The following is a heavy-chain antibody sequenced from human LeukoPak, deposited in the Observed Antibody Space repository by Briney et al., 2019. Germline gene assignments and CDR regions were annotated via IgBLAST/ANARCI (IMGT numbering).Heavy chain of an antibody. CDR2: ITNSGTDM. J-gene: IGHJ4*02. CDR1: GLTFSDDY. Sequence: GGSLRLSCAASGLTFSDDYMSWFRQAPGRGLEWISYITNSGTDMEYADSVKGRFTISRDNAKNSLFLQMNSLRAEDTAVYFCGRGHWGIDYWGQGTLVTVSS. CDR3: GRGHWGIDY. V-gene: IGHV3-11*04. D-gene: IGHD7-27*01.